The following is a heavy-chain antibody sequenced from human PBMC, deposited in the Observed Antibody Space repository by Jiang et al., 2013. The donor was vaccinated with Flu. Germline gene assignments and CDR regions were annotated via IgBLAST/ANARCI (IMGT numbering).Heavy chain of an antibody. J-gene: IGHJ4*02. D-gene: IGHD1/OR15-1a*01. Sequence: VQLVESGGVLVQPGGSLRLSCAASGFTFSSYAMGWVRQAPAKGLEWVSAIGGAGDSIFYGDSVKGRFIISRDNSKNTVYLQMNSLRVEDTARYYCAKAAGAGVATGTGSFDYWGQGTLATVSS. V-gene: IGHV3-23*04. CDR1: GFTFSSYA. CDR3: AKAAGAGVATGTGSFDY. CDR2: IGGAGDSI.